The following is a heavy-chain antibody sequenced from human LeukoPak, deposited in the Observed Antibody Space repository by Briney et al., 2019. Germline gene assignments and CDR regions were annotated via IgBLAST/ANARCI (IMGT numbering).Heavy chain of an antibody. CDR1: GYTFTGYY. V-gene: IGHV1-2*02. D-gene: IGHD4-17*01. Sequence: ASVKVSCKASGYTFTGYYMHCVRQAPGQGLEWMGWINPNSGGTNYAQKFQGRVTMTRDTSISTAYMELSRLRSDDTAVYYCARRGGYGDLPDAFDIWGQGTMVTVSS. CDR2: INPNSGGT. J-gene: IGHJ3*02. CDR3: ARRGGYGDLPDAFDI.